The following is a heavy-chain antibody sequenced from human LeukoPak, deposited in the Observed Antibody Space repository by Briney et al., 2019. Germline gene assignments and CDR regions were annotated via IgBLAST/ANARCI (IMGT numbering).Heavy chain of an antibody. D-gene: IGHD3-3*01. CDR1: GFTFSSYA. CDR2: ISGSGGST. CDR3: AKMPHLEWLSAYYYMDV. J-gene: IGHJ6*03. V-gene: IGHV3-23*01. Sequence: GGSLRLSCAASGFTFSSYAMSWVRQAPGKGLEWVSAISGSGGSTYYADSVKGRFTISRDNSKNTLYLQMNSLRAEDTAVYYCAKMPHLEWLSAYYYMDVWGKGTTVTVSS.